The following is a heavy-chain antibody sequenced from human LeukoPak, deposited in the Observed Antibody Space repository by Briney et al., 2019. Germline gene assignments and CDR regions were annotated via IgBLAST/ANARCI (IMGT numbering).Heavy chain of an antibody. V-gene: IGHV1-46*02. J-gene: IGHJ4*02. Sequence: ASVKVSCKVSGYTFDYYYIHWVRQAPGQGLEWMGVLNPSSGTTTYAQRFQGRVTMTRDTSTSTAYMELSSLRSEDTAVYYCARWAGAAPLDYWGQGTLVTVSS. D-gene: IGHD3-10*01. CDR3: ARWAGAAPLDY. CDR2: LNPSSGTT. CDR1: GYTFDYYY.